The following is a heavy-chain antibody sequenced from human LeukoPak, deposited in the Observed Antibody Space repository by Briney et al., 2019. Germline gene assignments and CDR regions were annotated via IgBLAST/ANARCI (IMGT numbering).Heavy chain of an antibody. Sequence: PGGSLRFSCAASGFSFSSYSMNWVRQAPGKGLEWVSSISSSSSYIYYADSVKGRFTISRDNAKNSLYLQMNSLRVEDTAVYYCASYLYWWSDLGYWGQGTLVTVSS. CDR3: ASYLYWWSDLGY. CDR1: GFSFSSYS. V-gene: IGHV3-21*01. D-gene: IGHD2-8*02. J-gene: IGHJ4*02. CDR2: ISSSSSYI.